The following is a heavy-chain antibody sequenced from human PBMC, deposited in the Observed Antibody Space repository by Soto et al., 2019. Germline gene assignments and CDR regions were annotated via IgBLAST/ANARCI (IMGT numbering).Heavy chain of an antibody. J-gene: IGHJ4*02. CDR1: GFTFSSYA. Sequence: HPGGSLRLSCAASGFTFSSYAMSWVRQAPGKGLEWVSAISGSGGSTYYADSVKGRFTISRDNSKNTLYLQMNSLRAEDTAVYYCAKDRAHYYDSSGYFDYWGQGTLVTVSS. D-gene: IGHD3-22*01. CDR3: AKDRAHYYDSSGYFDY. V-gene: IGHV3-23*01. CDR2: ISGSGGST.